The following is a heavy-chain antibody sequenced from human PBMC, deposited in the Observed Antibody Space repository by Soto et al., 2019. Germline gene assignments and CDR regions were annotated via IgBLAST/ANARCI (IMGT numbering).Heavy chain of an antibody. CDR1: GYSISSGHY. Sequence: PWETLSLTCSVSGYSISSGHYWGWIRQPPGKGLEWIGSIYHSGTTYYNPSLKSRVTISLDTSKNQVSLKLNSGTAADTAVYFCARSLYSSSWYAGSWGQGTLVTVSS. CDR2: IYHSGTT. CDR3: ARSLYSSSWYAGS. D-gene: IGHD6-13*01. J-gene: IGHJ5*02. V-gene: IGHV4-38-2*01.